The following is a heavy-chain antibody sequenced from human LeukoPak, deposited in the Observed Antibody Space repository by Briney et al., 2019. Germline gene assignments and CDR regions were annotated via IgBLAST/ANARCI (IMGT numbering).Heavy chain of an antibody. Sequence: QPGGSLRLSCAASGFTFSSYSMNWVRQAPGKGLEWVATIRYDGGQMYYVDSVKGRFIISRDNAKNSLSLQMNSLRADDTSMYYCARLLGYSTIYDLWGQGTLVTVSS. CDR3: ARLLGYSTIYDL. D-gene: IGHD5/OR15-5a*01. CDR2: IRYDGGQM. J-gene: IGHJ5*02. CDR1: GFTFSSYS. V-gene: IGHV3-7*01.